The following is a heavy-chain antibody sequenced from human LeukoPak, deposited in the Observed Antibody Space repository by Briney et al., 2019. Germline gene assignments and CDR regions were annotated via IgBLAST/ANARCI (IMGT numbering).Heavy chain of an antibody. CDR2: ISSSGSTI. CDR3: AKNYDFWSGYPDYYYYGMDV. J-gene: IGHJ6*02. Sequence: PGESLRLSCAASGFTFSSYEMNWVRQAPGKGLEWVSYISSSGSTIYYADSVKGRFTISRDNAKNSLYLQMNSLRAEDTAVYYCAKNYDFWSGYPDYYYYGMDVWGQGTTVTVSS. D-gene: IGHD3-3*01. CDR1: GFTFSSYE. V-gene: IGHV3-48*03.